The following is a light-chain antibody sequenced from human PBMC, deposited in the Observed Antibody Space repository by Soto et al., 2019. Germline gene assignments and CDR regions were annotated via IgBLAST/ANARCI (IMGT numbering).Light chain of an antibody. CDR1: QRFSGT. J-gene: IGKJ1*01. CDR3: QQYNNWPT. Sequence: EIVLTQSPGTLSLSPGERATLPCRASQRFSGTSLAWYQQKPGQAPRLLIYGVSNRATGIPDRFSGSGSGTEFTLTISSLQSEEFAAYYCQQYNNWPTFGQGTKVDIK. CDR2: GVS. V-gene: IGKV3D-15*01.